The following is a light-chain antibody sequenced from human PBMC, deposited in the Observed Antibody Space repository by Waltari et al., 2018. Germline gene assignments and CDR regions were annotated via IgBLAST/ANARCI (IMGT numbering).Light chain of an antibody. Sequence: QSALTQPSSVSGSPGQAITLPCTGTSRDVGDYKRVSWYQQHPGKAPKLRIYAVSKRPSGVSDRFSGSKSGDMASLTISGLQPEDEAEYFCSSYAGSSKGVFGGGTKVTVL. CDR2: AVS. CDR3: SSYAGSSKGV. CDR1: SRDVGDYKR. J-gene: IGLJ2*01. V-gene: IGLV2-23*02.